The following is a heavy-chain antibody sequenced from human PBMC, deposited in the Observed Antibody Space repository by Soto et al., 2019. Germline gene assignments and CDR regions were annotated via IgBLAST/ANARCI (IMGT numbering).Heavy chain of an antibody. D-gene: IGHD3-16*02. CDR2: ISSSSSYI. CDR3: ARHTQLGRLHLGELSPRYASGGY. Sequence: GGSLRLSCAASGFTFSSYSMNWVRQAPGKGLEWVSSISSSSSYIYYADSVKGRFTISRDNAKNSLYLQMNSLRAEDTAVYYCARHTQLGRLHLGELSPRYASGGYWGQGTLVTVSS. V-gene: IGHV3-21*01. J-gene: IGHJ4*02. CDR1: GFTFSSYS.